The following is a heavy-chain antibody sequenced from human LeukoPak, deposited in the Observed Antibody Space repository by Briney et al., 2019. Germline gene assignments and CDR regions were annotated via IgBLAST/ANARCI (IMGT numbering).Heavy chain of an antibody. Sequence: PSETLSLTCTVSGGSIYSYYWSWFRQPPGKRLEWIAYISYSGGTNYNPSLRSRVTISLDTSKNQVSLKVTSVTAADTAVYYCARHLAYGDYPLDYWGQGTLVTVSS. CDR2: ISYSGGT. J-gene: IGHJ4*02. CDR3: ARHLAYGDYPLDY. CDR1: GGSIYSYY. D-gene: IGHD4-17*01. V-gene: IGHV4-59*08.